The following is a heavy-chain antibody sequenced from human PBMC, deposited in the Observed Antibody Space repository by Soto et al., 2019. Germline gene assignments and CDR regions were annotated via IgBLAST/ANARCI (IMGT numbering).Heavy chain of an antibody. J-gene: IGHJ4*02. Sequence: QVQLVESGGGVVQPGRSLRLSCAASGFTFSSYGMHWVRQAPDKGLEWVAVIWYDGSNKYYADSVKGRFTISRDNSKNTLYLQMNSLRAEDTAVYYCARAGRVAAAGTRAWYFDYWGQGTLVTVSS. V-gene: IGHV3-33*01. D-gene: IGHD6-13*01. CDR3: ARAGRVAAAGTRAWYFDY. CDR1: GFTFSSYG. CDR2: IWYDGSNK.